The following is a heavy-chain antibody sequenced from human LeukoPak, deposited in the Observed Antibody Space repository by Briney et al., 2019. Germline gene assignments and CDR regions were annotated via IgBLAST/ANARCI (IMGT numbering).Heavy chain of an antibody. CDR3: ARAPYSSSWTTASKPRYYFDY. J-gene: IGHJ4*02. D-gene: IGHD6-13*01. V-gene: IGHV4-34*01. CDR2: INHSGST. Sequence: SETLSLTCAVYGGSFSGYYWSWIRQPPGKGLEWIGEINHSGSTNYNPSLKSRVTISVDTSKNQFSLKLSSVTAADTAVYYCARAPYSSSWTTASKPRYYFDYWGQGTLVTVSS. CDR1: GGSFSGYY.